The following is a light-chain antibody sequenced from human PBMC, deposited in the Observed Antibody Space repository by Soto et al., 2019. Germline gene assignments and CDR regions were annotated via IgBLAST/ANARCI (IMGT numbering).Light chain of an antibody. CDR1: QSVSSTY. CDR3: QQYGSSPAST. V-gene: IGKV3-20*01. Sequence: EIVLTQSPGTLSLSPGERATLSCRASQSVSSTYLAWYQQKPGQAPRLLIYGASSRATDIPDRFIGSGSVTDFTLTISRLEPEDFAVYYCQQYGSSPASTFGQGTRLEIK. J-gene: IGKJ5*01. CDR2: GAS.